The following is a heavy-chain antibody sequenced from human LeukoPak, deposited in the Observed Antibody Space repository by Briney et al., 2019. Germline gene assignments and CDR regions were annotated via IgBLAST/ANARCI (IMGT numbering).Heavy chain of an antibody. Sequence: GRSLRLSCAASGFTFRSYGMHWVRQAPGKGLEWVAVIWYDGNKKYYADSVKGRFTISRDNSKNTLYLEMTSLRAEDTAVYYCAREGGVVVVPAAMRAFDVWGQGTKVTVSS. J-gene: IGHJ3*01. D-gene: IGHD2-2*01. CDR3: AREGGVVVVPAAMRAFDV. CDR1: GFTFRSYG. CDR2: IWYDGNKK. V-gene: IGHV3-33*01.